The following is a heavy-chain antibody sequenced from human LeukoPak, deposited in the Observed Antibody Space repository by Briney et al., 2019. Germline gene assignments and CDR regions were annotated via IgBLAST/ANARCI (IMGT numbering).Heavy chain of an antibody. Sequence: GGSLRLSCAVSGFTVSSNYMSWVRQAPGKGLEWVSVIYSGDSTYYADSVKDRFTISRDNSKNTLYLQMNSLRAEDTAVYYCARDFYGSGSYGFDPWGQGTLVTVSS. J-gene: IGHJ5*02. CDR3: ARDFYGSGSYGFDP. CDR2: IYSGDST. CDR1: GFTVSSNY. V-gene: IGHV3-66*01. D-gene: IGHD3-10*01.